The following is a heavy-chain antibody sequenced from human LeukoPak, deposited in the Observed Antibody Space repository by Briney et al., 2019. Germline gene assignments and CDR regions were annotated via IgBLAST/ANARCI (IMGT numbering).Heavy chain of an antibody. CDR1: GFTFDDYA. CDR2: ISWNSSSI. D-gene: IGHD3-3*01. CDR3: AKDGGFLEWFGWFDP. J-gene: IGHJ5*02. V-gene: IGHV3-9*01. Sequence: GGSLSLFRAASGFTFDDYAMHWVRQAPGKGLEWVSGISWNSSSIEHADHVNGRVTIPRHNTKNYLYLQIDSQSAEGTALCYLAKDGGFLEWFGWFDPWRQGTLVSVSS.